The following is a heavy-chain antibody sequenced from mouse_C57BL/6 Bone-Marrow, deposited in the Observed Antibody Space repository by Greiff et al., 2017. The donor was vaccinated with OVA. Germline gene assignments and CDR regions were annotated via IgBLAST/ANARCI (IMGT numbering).Heavy chain of an antibody. D-gene: IGHD1-1*01. Sequence: QVQLQQSGAELARPGASVKLSCKASGYTFTSYGISWVKQRPGQGLEWIGEIYPRSGNTYYNEKFKGKATLTADKSSSTACMELRSLTSEDSAVYFCATPSPYYGSSYVWFAYWGQGTLVTVSA. CDR3: ATPSPYYGSSYVWFAY. V-gene: IGHV1-81*01. CDR2: IYPRSGNT. CDR1: GYTFTSYG. J-gene: IGHJ3*01.